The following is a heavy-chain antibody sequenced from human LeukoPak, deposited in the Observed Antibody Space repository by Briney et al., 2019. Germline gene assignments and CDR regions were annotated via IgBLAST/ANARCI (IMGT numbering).Heavy chain of an antibody. J-gene: IGHJ5*02. D-gene: IGHD6-13*01. Sequence: ASVKVSCKASGYTFTGYYMHWVRQAPGQGLEWMGWINPNSGGTNYAQKFQGRVTMTRDTSISTAYMELSRLRSDDTAVYYCARGYSSSWVPIEQWRTWIRVALNWFDPWGQGTLVTVSS. CDR1: GYTFTGYY. CDR2: INPNSGGT. V-gene: IGHV1-2*02. CDR3: ARGYSSSWVPIEQWRTWIRVALNWFDP.